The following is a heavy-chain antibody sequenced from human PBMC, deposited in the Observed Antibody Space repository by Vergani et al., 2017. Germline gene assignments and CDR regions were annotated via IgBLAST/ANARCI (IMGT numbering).Heavy chain of an antibody. CDR1: GFTFSSYG. CDR3: AKFSSYYYGSGAFDY. Sequence: VQLVESGGGVVQPGRSLRLSCAASGFTFSSYGMHWVRQAPGKGLEWVSGISWNSGSIGYADSVKGRFTISRDNAKNSLYLQMNSLRAEDTALYYCAKFSSYYYGSGAFDYWGQGTLVTVSS. D-gene: IGHD3-10*01. CDR2: ISWNSGSI. V-gene: IGHV3-9*01. J-gene: IGHJ4*02.